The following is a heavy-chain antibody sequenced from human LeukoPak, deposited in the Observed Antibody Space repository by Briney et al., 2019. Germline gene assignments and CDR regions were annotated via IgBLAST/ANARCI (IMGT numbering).Heavy chain of an antibody. CDR3: ARRIAVAGNFDY. Sequence: GGSLRLSCAASGFTFSSYWMHWVRQAPGKGLVWVSRINSDGSSTSYADSLKGRFTISRDNAKNTLYLQMNSLRAEDTAVYYCARRIAVAGNFDYWGQGTLVTVSS. CDR1: GFTFSSYW. V-gene: IGHV3-74*01. CDR2: INSDGSST. D-gene: IGHD6-19*01. J-gene: IGHJ4*02.